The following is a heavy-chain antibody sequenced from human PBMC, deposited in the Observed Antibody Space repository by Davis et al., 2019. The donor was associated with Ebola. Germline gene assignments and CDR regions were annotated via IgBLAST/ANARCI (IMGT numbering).Heavy chain of an antibody. J-gene: IGHJ3*02. CDR1: GYTFTSYG. CDR3: ARDVVVVAATRDACDI. Sequence: ASVKVSCKASGYTFTSYGISWVRQAPGQGLEWMGWISAYNGNTNYAQKLQGRVTMTTDTSTSTAYMELRSLRSDDTAVYYCARDVVVVAATRDACDIWGQGTMVTVSS. V-gene: IGHV1-18*04. D-gene: IGHD2-15*01. CDR2: ISAYNGNT.